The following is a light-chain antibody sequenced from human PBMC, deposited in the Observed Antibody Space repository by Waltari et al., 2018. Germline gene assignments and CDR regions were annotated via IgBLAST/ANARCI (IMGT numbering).Light chain of an antibody. CDR2: DAS. Sequence: EIVLTQSPATQSLSPGERATLSCRASQSVRSYLAWYQQKPGQAPRLLIYDASNRATGIPARFSGSGSGTDFTLTISSLEPEDFAVYYCQQRSNWLTFGGGTKVEIK. CDR1: QSVRSY. J-gene: IGKJ4*01. CDR3: QQRSNWLT. V-gene: IGKV3-11*01.